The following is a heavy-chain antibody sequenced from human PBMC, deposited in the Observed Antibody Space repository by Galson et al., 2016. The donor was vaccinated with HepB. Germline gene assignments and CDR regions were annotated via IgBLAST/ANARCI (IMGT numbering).Heavy chain of an antibody. CDR1: GDSVSRNNVA. CDR3: ARDGRLKYYGMNV. V-gene: IGHV6-1*01. CDR2: TYYSSKWYN. J-gene: IGHJ6*02. Sequence: CAISGDSVSRNNVAWYWIRQSPSRGLEWLGRTYYSSKWYNDYALSLKSRISINADTSKNQIFLRLNSVTPDDTAVYYCARDGRLKYYGMNVWGQGTTVTVSS. D-gene: IGHD5/OR15-5a*01.